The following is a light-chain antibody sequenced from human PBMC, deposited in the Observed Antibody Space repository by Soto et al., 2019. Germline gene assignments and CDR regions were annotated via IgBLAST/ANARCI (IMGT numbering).Light chain of an antibody. J-gene: IGKJ1*01. CDR3: QQYAYWPET. Sequence: EVMMTQFPDTVSVTAGETVTLSCGASQSVRTNLAWYQQRPGQAPRLLIHYASTRASDIPARFSGSGSGTNFTLAISSLQSEDFAVYYCQQYAYWPETFGQGTEVDIK. CDR1: QSVRTN. CDR2: YAS. V-gene: IGKV3D-15*01.